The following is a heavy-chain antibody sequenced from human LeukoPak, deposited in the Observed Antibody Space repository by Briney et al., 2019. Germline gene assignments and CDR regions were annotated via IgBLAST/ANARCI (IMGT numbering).Heavy chain of an antibody. V-gene: IGHV1-69*13. CDR3: ARHPKPTVTTSRWFDP. CDR2: IIPIFGTA. Sequence: ASVTVSCKASGGTFSSYAISWVRQAPGQGLEWMGVIIPIFGTANYAQKFQGRVTITADESTSTAYMELSSLRSEDTAVYYCARHPKPTVTTSRWFDPWGQGTLVTVSS. J-gene: IGHJ5*02. D-gene: IGHD4-17*01. CDR1: GGTFSSYA.